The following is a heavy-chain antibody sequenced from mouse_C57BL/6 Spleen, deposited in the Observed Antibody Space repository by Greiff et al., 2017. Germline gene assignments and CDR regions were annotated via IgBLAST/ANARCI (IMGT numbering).Heavy chain of an antibody. CDR3: ARGSSGYRAMDY. D-gene: IGHD3-2*02. J-gene: IGHJ4*01. V-gene: IGHV1-54*01. Sequence: QVQLQQSGAELVRPGTSVKVSCKASGYAFTNYLIEWVKQRPGQGLEWIGVINPGSGGTNYNEKFKGKATLTADKSSSTAYMQLSSLTSEDSAVYFCARGSSGYRAMDYWGQGTSVTVSS. CDR2: INPGSGGT. CDR1: GYAFTNYL.